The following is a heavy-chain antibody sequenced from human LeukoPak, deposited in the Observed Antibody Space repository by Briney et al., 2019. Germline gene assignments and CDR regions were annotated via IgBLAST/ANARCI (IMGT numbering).Heavy chain of an antibody. J-gene: IGHJ4*02. CDR2: IYYSGTT. Sequence: PSETLSITCTVSGGSVSSGGYYWSWIRQPPGKGLEWVGYIYYSGTTTYNPSLKGRVTISVDTSKNNFSLKLSSVTAADTAVYYCARVPISTTARGYFDYWGQGTLVTVSS. V-gene: IGHV4-61*03. CDR3: ARVPISTTARGYFDY. D-gene: IGHD4-17*01. CDR1: GGSVSSGGYY.